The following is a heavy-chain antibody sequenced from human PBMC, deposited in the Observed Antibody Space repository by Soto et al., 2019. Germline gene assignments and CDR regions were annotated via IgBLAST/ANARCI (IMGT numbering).Heavy chain of an antibody. CDR3: ARGIVVVPAANLDAFDI. CDR1: GGSISSGGYY. J-gene: IGHJ3*02. Sequence: PSDTLSLTCTVSGGSISSGGYYWSWNRQHPGKGLEWIGYIYYSGSTYYNPSLKSRVTISVDTSKNQFSLKLSSVTAADTAVYYCARGIVVVPAANLDAFDIWGQGTMVTVSS. V-gene: IGHV4-31*03. D-gene: IGHD2-2*01. CDR2: IYYSGST.